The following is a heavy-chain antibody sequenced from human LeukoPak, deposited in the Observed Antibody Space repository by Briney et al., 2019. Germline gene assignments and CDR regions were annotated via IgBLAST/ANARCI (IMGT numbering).Heavy chain of an antibody. V-gene: IGHV4-30-4*01. Sequence: SQTLSLTCTVSGGSISSGDYYWSWIRQPPGKGLEWIGYINYSGSTYYNPSLKSRVTISVDTSKNQFSLKLSSVTAADTAVYYCARLVVTRAYYYYGMDVWGQGTTVTVSS. J-gene: IGHJ6*02. CDR2: INYSGST. D-gene: IGHD4-23*01. CDR3: ARLVVTRAYYYYGMDV. CDR1: GGSISSGDYY.